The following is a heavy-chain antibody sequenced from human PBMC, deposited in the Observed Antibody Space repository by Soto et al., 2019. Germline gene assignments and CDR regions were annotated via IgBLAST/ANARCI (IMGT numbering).Heavy chain of an antibody. CDR1: GGTFSRYY. CDR3: AREVPLALGVPDLLYF. CDR2: INHSGST. Sequence: SATWSLTCAVYGGTFSRYYWSWIRQPPGKGMEWIGEINHSGSTNYNPSLKSRVTISVDTSKSQFSLKLDSVTAADTAVYYCAREVPLALGVPDLLYFCGQGTTVIGSS. V-gene: IGHV4-34*01. J-gene: IGHJ6*02. D-gene: IGHD3-3*02.